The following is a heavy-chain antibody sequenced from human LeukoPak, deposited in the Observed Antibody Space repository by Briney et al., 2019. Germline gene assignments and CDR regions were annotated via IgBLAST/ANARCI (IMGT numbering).Heavy chain of an antibody. CDR3: ARPYYYDSRIDP. D-gene: IGHD3-22*01. CDR2: MYYSGST. J-gene: IGHJ5*02. Sequence: SETLSLPCTVSGGSISSGDYYWSWIRQPPGKGLEWIGYMYYSGSTNYNPSLKSRATISVDTSKNQFSLKLSSVTAADTAVYYCARPYYYDSRIDPWGQGTLVTVSS. V-gene: IGHV4-30-4*01. CDR1: GGSISSGDYY.